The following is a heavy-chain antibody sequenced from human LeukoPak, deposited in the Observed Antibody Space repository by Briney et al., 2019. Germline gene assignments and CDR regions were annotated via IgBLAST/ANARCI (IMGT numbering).Heavy chain of an antibody. Sequence: GGSLRLSCAASGFAFSSYSMNWVRQAPGKGLEWVSSISSSSSYIYYADSVKGRFTISRDNAKNSLYLQMNSLRAEDTAVYYCAIVGATIDFDYWGQGTLVTVSS. V-gene: IGHV3-21*01. D-gene: IGHD1-26*01. CDR3: AIVGATIDFDY. CDR2: ISSSSSYI. CDR1: GFAFSSYS. J-gene: IGHJ4*02.